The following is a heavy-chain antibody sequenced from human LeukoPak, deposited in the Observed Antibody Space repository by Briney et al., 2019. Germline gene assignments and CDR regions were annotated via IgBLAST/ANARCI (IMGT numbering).Heavy chain of an antibody. D-gene: IGHD1-14*01. CDR2: IKQDGSEN. CDR1: GFTFSNYW. V-gene: IGHV3-7*02. CDR3: AEPLRDY. Sequence: GGSLRLSCAASGFTFSNYWMNWARQAPGKGLEWVANIKQDGSENYYVDSVKGRFTISRDNAKNSLYLQMNSLRAEDTAVYYCAEPLRDYWGQGTLVTVSS. J-gene: IGHJ4*02.